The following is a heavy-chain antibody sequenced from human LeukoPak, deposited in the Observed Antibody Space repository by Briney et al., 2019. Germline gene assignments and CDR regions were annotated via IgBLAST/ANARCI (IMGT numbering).Heavy chain of an antibody. D-gene: IGHD1-26*01. J-gene: IGHJ5*02. CDR3: ASGGSYFWFDP. Sequence: SETLSLTCTVSGDSITTYYWSWIGQPPGKGLEWIGYIYHRGDTMCNPSLKSRVTMSIDTSTNQFALKLDSVTAADTAVYYCASGGSYFWFDPWGPGILVTVSS. CDR1: GDSITTYY. V-gene: IGHV4-59*01. CDR2: IYHRGDT.